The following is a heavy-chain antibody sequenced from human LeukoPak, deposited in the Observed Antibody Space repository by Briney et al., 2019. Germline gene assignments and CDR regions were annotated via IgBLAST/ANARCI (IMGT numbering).Heavy chain of an antibody. CDR1: GFTFSSYE. J-gene: IGHJ5*02. CDR3: ARDVEMATIREDWLDP. D-gene: IGHD5-24*01. CDR2: ISSSGSTI. V-gene: IGHV3-48*03. Sequence: PGGSLRLSCAASGFTFSSYEMNWVRQAPGKGLEWVSYISSSGSTIYYADSVKGRFTISRDNAKNSLYLQMNSLRAEDTAVYYCARDVEMATIREDWLDPWGQGTLVTVSS.